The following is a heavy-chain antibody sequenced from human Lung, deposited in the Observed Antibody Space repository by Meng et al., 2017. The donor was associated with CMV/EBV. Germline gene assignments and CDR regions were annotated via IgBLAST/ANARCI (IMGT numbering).Heavy chain of an antibody. V-gene: IGHV4-31*03. J-gene: IGHJ5*02. CDR3: ARASYGSGSPLGESWFDP. CDR1: GGSISSGGYY. D-gene: IGHD3-10*01. CDR2: IHSSGST. Sequence: QVQRTESGPGLVKPSQTLSLTCTVSGGSISSGGYYWSWIRQHPGKGLEWIGYIHSSGSTYYNPSLRSRLTISVDTSKNQFSLKLSSVTAADTAVYYCARASYGSGSPLGESWFDPWGQGTLVTVSS.